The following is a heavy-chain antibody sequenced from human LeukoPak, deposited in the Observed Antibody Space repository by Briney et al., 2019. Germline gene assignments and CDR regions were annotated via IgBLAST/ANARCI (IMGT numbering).Heavy chain of an antibody. D-gene: IGHD3-22*01. CDR3: ATDNDDSGADGGFDY. CDR1: GFTFRTAY. J-gene: IGHJ4*02. CDR2: IKSIPGGGTT. V-gene: IGHV3-15*01. Sequence: GGSLRLSCAASGFTFRTAYMSWVRQAPGKGLEWVGLIKSIPGGGTTDYNGPLRGRVTISRDDSRDTVYLQMNDLRTEDTAVYYCATDNDDSGADGGFDYWGQGTLVTVSS.